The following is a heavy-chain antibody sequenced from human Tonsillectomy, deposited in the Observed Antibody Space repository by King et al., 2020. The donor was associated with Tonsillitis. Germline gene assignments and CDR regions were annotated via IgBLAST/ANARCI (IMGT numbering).Heavy chain of an antibody. CDR3: ARDYYDSSGYWKGGY. D-gene: IGHD3-22*01. CDR1: EFTFSSYK. V-gene: IGHV3-48*02. J-gene: IGHJ4*02. CDR2: ISSSSSTI. Sequence: EVQLVESGGGLVQPGGSLRLSCAASEFTFSSYKMNWVRQAPGKGLEWVSYISSSSSTIYYADSVKGRFTISRDNAKNSLYLQMNSLRDEDTAVYYCARDYYDSSGYWKGGYWGQGTLVTVSS.